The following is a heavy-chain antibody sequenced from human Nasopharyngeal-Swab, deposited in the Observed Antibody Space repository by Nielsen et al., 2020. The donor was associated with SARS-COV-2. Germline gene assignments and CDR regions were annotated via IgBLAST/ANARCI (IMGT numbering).Heavy chain of an antibody. Sequence: VGQAPGKGMEWVSSISSSSSYIYYADSVKDRFTISRDNAKNSLYLQMNSLRAEDTAVYYCARAQNVLRFLEWTQPFDYWGQGTLVTVSS. CDR2: ISSSSSYI. V-gene: IGHV3-21*01. D-gene: IGHD3-3*01. J-gene: IGHJ4*02. CDR3: ARAQNVLRFLEWTQPFDY.